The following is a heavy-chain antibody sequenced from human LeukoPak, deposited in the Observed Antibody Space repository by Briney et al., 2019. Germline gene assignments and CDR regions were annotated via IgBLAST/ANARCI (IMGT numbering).Heavy chain of an antibody. V-gene: IGHV3-7*01. J-gene: IGHJ5*02. CDR3: ARDPHPRDA. CDR2: LKEDVSEK. Sequence: PGGSLRLSCAASGFTFSSHWMTWARQAPGKGLEWVASLKEDVSEKFYVDSVKGRFTISRDNAKNSLYLQMNSLRAEDTAVYYCARDPHPRDAWGQGTLVTVSS. CDR1: GFTFSSHW. D-gene: IGHD5-24*01.